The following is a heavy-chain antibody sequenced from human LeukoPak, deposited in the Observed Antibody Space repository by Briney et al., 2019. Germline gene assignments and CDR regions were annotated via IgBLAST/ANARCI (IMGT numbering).Heavy chain of an antibody. Sequence: PGGSLTLSCPASGFTFSSYGMHWVRPAPGKGLEWVAFIRXXXXXKYYADSVKGRFTISRDNSKNTLYLQMNSLRAEDTAVYYCAKVSLLWFASNPTASYYYGMDVWGQGTTVTVSS. V-gene: IGHV3-30*02. D-gene: IGHD3-10*01. CDR2: IRXXXXXK. J-gene: IGHJ6*02. CDR3: AKVSLLWFASNPTASYYYGMDV. CDR1: GFTFSSYG.